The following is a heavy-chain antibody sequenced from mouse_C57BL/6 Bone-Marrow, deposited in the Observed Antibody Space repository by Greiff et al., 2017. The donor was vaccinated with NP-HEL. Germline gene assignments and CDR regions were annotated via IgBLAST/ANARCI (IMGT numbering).Heavy chain of an antibody. CDR2: ISSGGSYT. Sequence: EVKVVESGGDLVKPGGSLKLSCAASGFTFSSYGMSWVRQTPDKRLEWVATISSGGSYTYYPDSVKGRFTISRANAKKTLYLQMSSLKSEDTDMYYFANQDDYAGTFDYWGQGTTLTVSS. D-gene: IGHD2-4*01. J-gene: IGHJ2*01. V-gene: IGHV5-6*01. CDR1: GFTFSSYG. CDR3: ANQDDYAGTFDY.